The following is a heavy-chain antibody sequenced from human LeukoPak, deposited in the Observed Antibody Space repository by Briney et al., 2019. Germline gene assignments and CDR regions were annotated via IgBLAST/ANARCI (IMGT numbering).Heavy chain of an antibody. CDR3: ARGQDIVVVPAATNWFDP. Sequence: ASVKVSCKDSGYTFTGYYMHWVRQAPGQGLEWMGWINPNSGGTQYAQKFQGWVTMTRDTSISTAYMELSRLRSDDTAVYYCARGQDIVVVPAATNWFDPWGQGTLVTVSS. V-gene: IGHV1-2*04. J-gene: IGHJ5*02. CDR2: INPNSGGT. D-gene: IGHD2-2*01. CDR1: GYTFTGYY.